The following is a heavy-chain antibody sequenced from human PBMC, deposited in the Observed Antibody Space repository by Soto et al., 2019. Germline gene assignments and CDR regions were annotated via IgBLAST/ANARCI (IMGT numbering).Heavy chain of an antibody. V-gene: IGHV1-18*01. D-gene: IGHD2-15*01. CDR2: ISAYNGNS. Sequence: QVQLVQSGAEVKKPGASVKVSCKASGYTFTNFGISSVRQRPGQGLEWMGWISAYNGNSNYAQKFQGSVTMTTDTSTSTAYMEVRSLRFDYTAVYYCARGVTPIDYWGQGTLVTVSS. CDR1: GYTFTNFG. J-gene: IGHJ4*02. CDR3: ARGVTPIDY.